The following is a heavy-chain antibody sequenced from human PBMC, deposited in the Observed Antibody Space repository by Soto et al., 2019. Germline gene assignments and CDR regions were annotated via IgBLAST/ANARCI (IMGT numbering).Heavy chain of an antibody. CDR1: GFTFSDFG. V-gene: IGHV3-30*18. CDR3: AKTATYFYCYDNTGYSSEDF. CDR2: ISHDGSKR. D-gene: IGHD3-22*01. J-gene: IGHJ4*01. Sequence: PGGSLRLSCEVSGFTFSDFGLDWVRQAPGKGLEWVAIISHDGSKRFYADSVKGRFTISRDNSKNTLYLQMSGLRPEDTALYYCAKTATYFYCYDNTGYSSEDFWGHGTLVTVS.